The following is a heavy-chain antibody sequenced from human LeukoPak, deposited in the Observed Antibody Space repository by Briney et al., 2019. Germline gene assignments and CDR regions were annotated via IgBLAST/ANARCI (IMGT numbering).Heavy chain of an antibody. CDR3: ARDHCSSTSCYIDLPWFDP. D-gene: IGHD2-2*02. V-gene: IGHV3-11*01. J-gene: IGHJ5*02. CDR2: TSSSGSTI. Sequence: GGSLRLSCAASGFTFSDYYMSRIRQAPGKGLEWVSYTSSSGSTIYYADSVKGRFTISRDNAKNSLYLQMNSLRAEDTAVYYCARDHCSSTSCYIDLPWFDPWGQGTLVTVSS. CDR1: GFTFSDYY.